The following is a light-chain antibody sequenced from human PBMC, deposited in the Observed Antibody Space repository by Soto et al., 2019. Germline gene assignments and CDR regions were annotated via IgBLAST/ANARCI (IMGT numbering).Light chain of an antibody. CDR3: SSHTSSGAYV. Sequence: SVLTQPPSVSGSPRHSVTIFCTGTSSDVGYYNRVSWYQQPPGTAPKVMIYEVTKRPSGVPDRFSGSKSDNTASLTISGLQAEDEADYYCSSHTSSGAYVFGTGTKVTVL. J-gene: IGLJ1*01. CDR1: SSDVGYYNR. CDR2: EVT. V-gene: IGLV2-18*02.